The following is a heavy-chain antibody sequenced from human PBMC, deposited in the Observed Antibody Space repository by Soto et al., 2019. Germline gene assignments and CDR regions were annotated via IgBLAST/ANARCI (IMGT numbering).Heavy chain of an antibody. CDR1: GGTFSRYG. D-gene: IGHD3-22*01. CDR3: ARARNDNYYYGMDV. V-gene: IGHV1-69*12. Sequence: QVQLVQSGAEVKKPGSPVKVSCKASGGTFSRYGISWVRQAPGQGLEWMGGIIPIFGTANYAQKFQGRVTITADESTGTAYMELSSLRSEDTAVYYCARARNDNYYYGMDVWGQGTTVTVSS. J-gene: IGHJ6*02. CDR2: IIPIFGTA.